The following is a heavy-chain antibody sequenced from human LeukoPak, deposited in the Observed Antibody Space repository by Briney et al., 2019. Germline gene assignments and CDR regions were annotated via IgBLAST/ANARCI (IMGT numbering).Heavy chain of an antibody. Sequence: GGSLRLSCAASGFTFSSYSMNWVRQAPGKGLEWVSSTDSRGSGEYYADSVKGRFTISRDNAENSLYLQMNSLRAEDTAVYYCARGKRGSSMVRGVIGALDIWGQGTMVTVSS. D-gene: IGHD3-10*01. J-gene: IGHJ3*02. CDR3: ARGKRGSSMVRGVIGALDI. CDR1: GFTFSSYS. CDR2: TDSRGSGE. V-gene: IGHV3-21*01.